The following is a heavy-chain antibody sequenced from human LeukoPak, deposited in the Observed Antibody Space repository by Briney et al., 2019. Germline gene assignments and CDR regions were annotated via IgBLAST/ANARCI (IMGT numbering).Heavy chain of an antibody. V-gene: IGHV4-59*01. CDR3: ARNYDSSGYWDY. J-gene: IGHJ4*02. CDR2: IYYSGST. D-gene: IGHD3-22*01. Sequence: ASETQSLTCTVSGGSISSYYWSWIRQPPGKGLEWIGYIYYSGSTNYNPSLKSRVTISVDTSKNQFSLKLSSVTAADTAVYYCARNYDSSGYWDYWGQGTLVTVSS. CDR1: GGSISSYY.